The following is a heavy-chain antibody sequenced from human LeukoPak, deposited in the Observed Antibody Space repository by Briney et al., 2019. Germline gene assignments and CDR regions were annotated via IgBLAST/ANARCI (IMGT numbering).Heavy chain of an antibody. J-gene: IGHJ3*02. Sequence: ASVKVSCKASGYSFTDYYMHWVRQAPGQGLEWKGWINPNSGGTNYAQKFQGRVTMTRDTSISTAYMELSRLRSDDTAVYYCAATRTRGLRIMVRAFDAFDIWGQGTMVTVSS. V-gene: IGHV1-2*02. D-gene: IGHD3-10*01. CDR1: GYSFTDYY. CDR3: AATRTRGLRIMVRAFDAFDI. CDR2: INPNSGGT.